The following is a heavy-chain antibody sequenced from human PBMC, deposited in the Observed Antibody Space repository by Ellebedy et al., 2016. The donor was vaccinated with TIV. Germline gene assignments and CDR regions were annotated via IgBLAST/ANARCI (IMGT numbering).Heavy chain of an antibody. V-gene: IGHV3-9*01. CDR2: ISWDSVTI. CDR1: GFTFENYT. D-gene: IGHD5-18*01. J-gene: IGHJ3*02. Sequence: SLKISXAVSGFTFENYTMHWVRQAPGKGLEWVSGISWDSVTIGCADSVKGRFSMSRDNAKNSPYLQMNSLRVEGTALYYCASSGVTGLDAFDIWGQGTMVTVSS. CDR3: ASSGVTGLDAFDI.